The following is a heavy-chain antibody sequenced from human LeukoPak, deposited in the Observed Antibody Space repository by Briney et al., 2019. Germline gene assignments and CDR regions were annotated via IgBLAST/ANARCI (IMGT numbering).Heavy chain of an antibody. J-gene: IGHJ4*02. CDR2: IDPSDSYT. CDR3: ARYTTGDFDY. Sequence: GESLRISCKGSGYSFTSHWISWVRRIPGKGLEWMGRIDPSDSYTNYSPSFQGHVTISADKSISTAYLQWSSLKASDTAMYYCARYTTGDFDYWGQGTLVTVSS. V-gene: IGHV5-10-1*01. D-gene: IGHD1-1*01. CDR1: GYSFTSHW.